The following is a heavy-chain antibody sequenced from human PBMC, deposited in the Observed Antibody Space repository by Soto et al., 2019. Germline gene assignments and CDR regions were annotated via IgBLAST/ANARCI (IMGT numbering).Heavy chain of an antibody. CDR2: IIPIFGTA. D-gene: IGHD3-10*01. Sequence: SVKVSCKASGGTFSSYAISWVRQAPGQGLEWMGGIIPIFGTANYAQKFQGRVTITADESTSTAYMELSSLRSEDTAVYYCARAVGGAIGSGSYYNYYYGMGVWGQGTGHRLL. CDR3: ARAVGGAIGSGSYYNYYYGMGV. V-gene: IGHV1-69*13. J-gene: IGHJ6*02. CDR1: GGTFSSYA.